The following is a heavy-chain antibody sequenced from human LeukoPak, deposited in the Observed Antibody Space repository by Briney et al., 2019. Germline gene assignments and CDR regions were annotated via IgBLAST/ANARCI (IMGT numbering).Heavy chain of an antibody. V-gene: IGHV4-30-2*01. CDR2: ISQSGST. CDR3: ARVARPQFWSGLDAFDI. Sequence: SETLSLTCTVSGGSISSGDYYWSWIRQPPGKGLEWIGYISQSGSTYYNPSLKSRVIISIDRSKNQFSLKLSSVTAADTAVYYCARVARPQFWSGLDAFDIWGQGTMVTVSS. J-gene: IGHJ3*02. D-gene: IGHD3-3*01. CDR1: GGSISSGDYY.